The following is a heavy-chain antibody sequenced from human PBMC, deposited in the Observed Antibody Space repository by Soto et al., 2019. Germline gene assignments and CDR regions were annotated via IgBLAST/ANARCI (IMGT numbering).Heavy chain of an antibody. CDR1: GYTFTSYG. V-gene: IGHV1-18*01. CDR3: ARATRFRVYYDTYYGMDV. Sequence: ASVKVSCKASGYTFTSYGISWVRQAPGQGLEWMGWISAYNGDTNYAQKLQGRVTMTTDTSTSTAYMELRSLRSDDTAVCYCARATRFRVYYDTYYGMDVWGQGTTVTVSS. D-gene: IGHD3-22*01. CDR2: ISAYNGDT. J-gene: IGHJ6*02.